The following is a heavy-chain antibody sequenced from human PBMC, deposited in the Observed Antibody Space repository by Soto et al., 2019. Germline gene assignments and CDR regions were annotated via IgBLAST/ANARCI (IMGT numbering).Heavy chain of an antibody. Sequence: QVQLQESGPGLVKPSQTLSLTCTVSGGSISSGGYYWSWIRQHPGKGLEWIGYIYYSGSTYYNPSLKSRVTNSVDPSKDQFSLKLSFVDSADTAVYFWAGDIIEGDYVDGGNWFDPWGQGTLVTVSS. CDR2: IYYSGST. V-gene: IGHV4-31*03. CDR3: AGDIIEGDYVDGGNWFDP. D-gene: IGHD4-17*01. CDR1: GGSISSGGYY. J-gene: IGHJ5*02.